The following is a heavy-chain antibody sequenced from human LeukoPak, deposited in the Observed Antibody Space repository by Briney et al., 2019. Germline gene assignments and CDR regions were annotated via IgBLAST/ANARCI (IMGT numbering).Heavy chain of an antibody. V-gene: IGHV1-2*02. D-gene: IGHD6-19*01. CDR3: ARRAVAGVFSWFDP. Sequence: GASVKVSCKASGYTFTGYYMHWVRQAPGQGLEWMGWINPNSGGTNYAQKFQGRVTMTRDTSISTAYMELSRLRSDDTAVYYCARRAVAGVFSWFDPWGQGTLVTVSS. CDR1: GYTFTGYY. CDR2: INPNSGGT. J-gene: IGHJ5*02.